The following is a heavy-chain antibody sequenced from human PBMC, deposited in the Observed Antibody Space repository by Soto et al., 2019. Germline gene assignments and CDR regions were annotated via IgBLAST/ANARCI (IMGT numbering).Heavy chain of an antibody. V-gene: IGHV1-69*13. CDR2: IIPMFRSS. D-gene: IGHD3-10*02. CDR3: AKDVGFQQHLFVFDL. CDR1: GGTFTDYA. J-gene: IGHJ4*02. Sequence: ASVKVSCKASGGTFTDYAFSWVRQAPGQGLEWMGGIIPMFRSSNFAQKFQDRLTIFADASAGTAYMELSSLRSDDTAIYYCAKDVGFQQHLFVFDLWGQGTLVTV.